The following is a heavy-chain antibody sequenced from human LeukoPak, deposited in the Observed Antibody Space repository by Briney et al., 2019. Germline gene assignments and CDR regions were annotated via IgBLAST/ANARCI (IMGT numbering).Heavy chain of an antibody. J-gene: IGHJ5*02. CDR2: INSDGSST. CDR1: GFTFSSYW. V-gene: IGHV3-74*01. Sequence: QPGGSLRLSCAASGFTFSSYWMHWVRQAPGKGLGWVSRINSDGSSTSYADSVKGRITISRDNAKNTLYLQMNSLRAEDTAVYYCARDLDSSGWSPWSQGTLVTVSS. D-gene: IGHD6-19*01. CDR3: ARDLDSSGWSP.